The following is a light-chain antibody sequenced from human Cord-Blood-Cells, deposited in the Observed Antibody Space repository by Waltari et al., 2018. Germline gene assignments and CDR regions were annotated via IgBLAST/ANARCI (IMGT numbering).Light chain of an antibody. CDR3: QQYNNWPLLT. Sequence: EILMTQSPATLSVSPGERATLSCRASQSFSSNLAWYQQKPGQAPTLLIYGASTSAACIPARFSGGGSGTEFTLTISSLQSEDFAVFYCQQYNNWPLLTFGGGTKVEIK. J-gene: IGKJ4*01. V-gene: IGKV3-15*01. CDR2: GAS. CDR1: QSFSSN.